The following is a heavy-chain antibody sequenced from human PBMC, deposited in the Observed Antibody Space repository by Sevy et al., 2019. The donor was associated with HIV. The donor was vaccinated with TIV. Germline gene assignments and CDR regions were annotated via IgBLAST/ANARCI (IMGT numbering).Heavy chain of an antibody. CDR3: ARDRWQT. Sequence: GGSLRLSCAASGFTFSTYGMHWVRQAPGKGLEWVAVISYDGSNKYYADSVKGRFTISRDNSKNTLYLQMNSLRAEDTAVYYCARDRWQTWGQGTLVTVSS. V-gene: IGHV3-30*19. CDR2: ISYDGSNK. J-gene: IGHJ5*02. CDR1: GFTFSTYG. D-gene: IGHD3-16*02.